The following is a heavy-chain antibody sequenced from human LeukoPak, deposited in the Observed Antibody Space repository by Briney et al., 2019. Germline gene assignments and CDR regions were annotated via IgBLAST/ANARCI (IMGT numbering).Heavy chain of an antibody. D-gene: IGHD3-10*01. J-gene: IGHJ6*03. V-gene: IGHV3-48*04. CDR1: GFTFSSYA. CDR3: ARVARGDYYYYYMDG. Sequence: GGSLRLSCAASGFTFSSYAMSWVRQAPGKGLEWVSYISSSGSTIYYADSVKGRFTISRDNAKNTLYLQMNSLRAEDTALYYCARVARGDYYYYYMDGGGKRPTVTVSS. CDR2: ISSSGSTI.